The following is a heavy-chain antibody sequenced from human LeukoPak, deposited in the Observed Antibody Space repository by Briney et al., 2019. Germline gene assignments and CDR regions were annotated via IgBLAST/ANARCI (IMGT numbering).Heavy chain of an antibody. J-gene: IGHJ6*02. CDR1: GGSISSGDYY. D-gene: IGHD3-3*01. Sequence: SETLSLTCTVSGGSISSGDYYWSWIRQPPGKGLEWIGYIYYSGSTYYNPSLKSRVTISVDTSKNQFSLKLSSVTAADTAVYYCARALMYYDFWSGYYMGYYGMDVWGQGTTVTVSS. CDR3: ARALMYYDFWSGYYMGYYGMDV. CDR2: IYYSGST. V-gene: IGHV4-30-4*01.